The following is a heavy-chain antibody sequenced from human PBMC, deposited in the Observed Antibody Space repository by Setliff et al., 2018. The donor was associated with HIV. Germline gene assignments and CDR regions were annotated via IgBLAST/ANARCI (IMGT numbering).Heavy chain of an antibody. J-gene: IGHJ4*02. CDR1: GGSISSHY. Sequence: SETLSLTCTVSGGSISSHYWSWIRQPTGKGLEWIGGIYYSGSTNYNPSLKSRVTISVVTSKNQFSLKLSSVPAADTVVYYCARYCSGGSCYYAFDYWGQGTQVTVSS. D-gene: IGHD2-15*01. V-gene: IGHV4-59*11. CDR3: ARYCSGGSCYYAFDY. CDR2: IYYSGST.